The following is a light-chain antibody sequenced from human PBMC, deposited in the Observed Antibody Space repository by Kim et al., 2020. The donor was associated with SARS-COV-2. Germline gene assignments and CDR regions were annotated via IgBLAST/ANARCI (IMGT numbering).Light chain of an antibody. Sequence: RCTNSCTATISNIGSNYVSWYQQVPGTVPKLRIYKSYERPPGVPDRFSASRSGTSASLAISGLRSEDEADYYCAAWDDRLSGSYVFGTGTKVTVL. V-gene: IGLV1-47*01. CDR3: AAWDDRLSGSYV. CDR1: ISNIGSNY. CDR2: KSY. J-gene: IGLJ1*01.